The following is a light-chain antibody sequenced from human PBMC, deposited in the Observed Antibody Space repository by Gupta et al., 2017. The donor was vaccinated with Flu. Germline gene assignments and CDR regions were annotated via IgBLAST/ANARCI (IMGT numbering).Light chain of an antibody. V-gene: IGLV1-40*01. CDR2: GNI. CDR1: SSYIGAVDA. CDR3: PSDDSSMSVVV. Sequence: TICSTGGSSYIGAVDAVHWYQQLPETAPNSLIYGNITRPSAVPEPFSGFKSGPSASVAITGLEAGDDAVYYCPSDDSSMSVVVFGGGTKLTVL. J-gene: IGLJ2*01.